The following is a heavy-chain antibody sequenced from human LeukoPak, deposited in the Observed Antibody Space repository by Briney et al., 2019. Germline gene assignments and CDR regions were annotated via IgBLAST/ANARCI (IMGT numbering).Heavy chain of an antibody. CDR1: GFTFSSYC. J-gene: IGHJ4*02. Sequence: GRTLRLSCAASGFTFSSYCMHWVRQAPGNGLEGVAVISYDGSNKYYADYVKGRFTIARVNSKNTMYLQMISLRAVDTAVYSCYYCRGDILTGPFDYWGQGTLVTVSS. D-gene: IGHD3-9*01. CDR3: YYCRGDILTGPFDY. CDR2: ISYDGSNK. V-gene: IGHV3-30*03.